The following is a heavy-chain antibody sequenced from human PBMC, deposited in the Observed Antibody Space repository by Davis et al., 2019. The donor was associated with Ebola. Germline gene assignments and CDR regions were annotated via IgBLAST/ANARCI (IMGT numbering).Heavy chain of an antibody. D-gene: IGHD3-16*01. CDR1: GFTFSDYY. CDR3: TKGGGAGGREDDY. J-gene: IGHJ4*02. Sequence: GESLKISCAASGFTFSDYYMSWIRQAPGKGLEWVSYISSSGSTIYYADSVKGRFTISRDNAKNSLYLQMNSLRAEDTAVYYCTKGGGAGGREDDYWGQGTLVTVSS. V-gene: IGHV3-11*01. CDR2: ISSSGSTI.